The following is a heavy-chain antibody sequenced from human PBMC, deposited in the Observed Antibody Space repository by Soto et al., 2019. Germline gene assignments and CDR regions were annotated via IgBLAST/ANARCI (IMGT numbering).Heavy chain of an antibody. CDR2: IYATGTT. CDR3: GRDGTTTLRDWFDP. V-gene: IGHV4-59*12. Sequence: KASETLSLTCTVSGGSISSYYWSWIRQPPGKGLEWIGYIYATGTTDYNPSLKSRVMMSVDTSKKQFSLKLRSVTAADTAVYYCGRDGTTTLRDWFDPWGQGISVTVSS. CDR1: GGSISSYY. D-gene: IGHD1-1*01. J-gene: IGHJ5*02.